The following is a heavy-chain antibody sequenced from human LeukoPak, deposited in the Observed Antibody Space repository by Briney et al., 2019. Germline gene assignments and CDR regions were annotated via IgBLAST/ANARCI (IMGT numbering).Heavy chain of an antibody. CDR3: ARPFGIRIGTWGFGELLSRTSKPNHYMDV. D-gene: IGHD3-10*01. J-gene: IGHJ6*03. Sequence: SETLSLTCAVYVGSFSGYYWSWVRQAPGKGLEWVGEINHGGATNYNPSLKSRVTISVDTSKNQFSLKLTSVTAADTAVYYCARPFGIRIGTWGFGELLSRTSKPNHYMDVWGKGTTVTVSS. CDR1: VGSFSGYY. V-gene: IGHV4-34*01. CDR2: INHGGAT.